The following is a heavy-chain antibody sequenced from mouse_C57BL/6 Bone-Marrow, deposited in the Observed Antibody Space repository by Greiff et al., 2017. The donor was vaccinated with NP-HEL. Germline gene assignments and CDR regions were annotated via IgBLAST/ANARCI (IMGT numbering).Heavy chain of an antibody. V-gene: IGHV1-81*01. CDR3: ARWSLLRAMDY. Sequence: VQLQESGAELARPGASVKLSCKASGYTFTSYGISWVKQRTGQGLEWIGEIYPRSGNTYYNEKFKGKATLTADKSSSTAYMELRSLTSEDPAVYFCARWSLLRAMDYWGQGTSVTVSS. CDR2: IYPRSGNT. D-gene: IGHD1-1*01. J-gene: IGHJ4*01. CDR1: GYTFTSYG.